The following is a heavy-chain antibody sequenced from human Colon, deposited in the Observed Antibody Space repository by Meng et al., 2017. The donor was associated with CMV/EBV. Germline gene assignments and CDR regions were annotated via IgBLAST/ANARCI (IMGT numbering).Heavy chain of an antibody. Sequence: GGSLRLSCAASGFSFSSSEMNWVRQAPGKGLEWVSYISSGGVTINYADSVKGRFTISRDNAKNTLYLQMDSLRVEDTAVYYCARGAGGFDYWGQGTRVTVSS. J-gene: IGHJ4*02. CDR2: ISSGGVTI. CDR3: ARGAGGFDY. D-gene: IGHD3-10*01. V-gene: IGHV3-48*03. CDR1: GFSFSSSE.